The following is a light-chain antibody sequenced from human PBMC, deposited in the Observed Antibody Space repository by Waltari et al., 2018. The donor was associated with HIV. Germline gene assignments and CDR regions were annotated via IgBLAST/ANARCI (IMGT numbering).Light chain of an antibody. J-gene: IGLJ3*02. Sequence: QSVVTQPPSASGTPAQRVTISCSGSDSNIGRNYVYWYQDLPGTAPKLPIYKNNQRSSGVPDRFSGSKSDTSASLAISGLRSEDEADYYCASWDDNLNSWVFGGGTKLTVL. V-gene: IGLV1-47*01. CDR2: KNN. CDR1: DSNIGRNY. CDR3: ASWDDNLNSWV.